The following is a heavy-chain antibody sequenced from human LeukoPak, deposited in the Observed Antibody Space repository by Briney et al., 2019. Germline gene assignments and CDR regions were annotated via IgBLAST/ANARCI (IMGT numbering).Heavy chain of an antibody. D-gene: IGHD3-3*01. J-gene: IGHJ4*02. CDR1: GGSISSYY. CDR2: IYYSGST. Sequence: SETLSLTCTVSGGSISSYYWSWIRQPPGKGLEWIGYIYYSGSTNYNPSLKSRVTISVDTSKNQFSLKLSSVTAADTAVYYCARRMVFWSGYSNYFDYWGQGTLVTVSS. CDR3: ARRMVFWSGYSNYFDY. V-gene: IGHV4-59*12.